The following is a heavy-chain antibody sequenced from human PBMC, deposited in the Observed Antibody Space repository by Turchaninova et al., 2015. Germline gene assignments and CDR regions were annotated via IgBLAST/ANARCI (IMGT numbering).Heavy chain of an antibody. CDR3: AAYPLGSSGWYALDI. J-gene: IGHJ3*02. CDR1: GGSISSISSF. Sequence: QLPLQESGPGLVKPSETLSPTGNVSGGSISSISSFWVWIRQPPGKGLELIGSFYYSGTTYYNPSLKSRVTMSVDTSKNKFSLNLSSVTAADTAVYYCAAYPLGSSGWYALDIWGQGTMVTVSS. V-gene: IGHV4-39*01. D-gene: IGHD6-19*01. CDR2: FYYSGTT.